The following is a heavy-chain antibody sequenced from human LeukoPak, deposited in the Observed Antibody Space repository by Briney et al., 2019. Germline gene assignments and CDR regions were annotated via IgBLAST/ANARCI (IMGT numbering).Heavy chain of an antibody. CDR3: AKSHSGYDTYFDY. CDR2: ISGSGGST. V-gene: IGHV3-23*01. D-gene: IGHD5-12*01. CDR1: GFTFSSYA. Sequence: PGESLRLSCAASGFTFSSYAMSWVRQAPGKGLEWVSAISGSGGSTYYADSVKGRFTISRDNSKNTLYLQMNSLRAEDTAVYYCAKSHSGYDTYFDYWGQGTLVTVSS. J-gene: IGHJ4*02.